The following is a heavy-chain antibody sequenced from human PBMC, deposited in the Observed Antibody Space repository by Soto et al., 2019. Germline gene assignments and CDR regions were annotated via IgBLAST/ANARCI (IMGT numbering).Heavy chain of an antibody. J-gene: IGHJ4*02. CDR2: IYYSGST. V-gene: IGHV4-59*01. CDR1: GGSISSYY. Sequence: KVSETLSLTCTVSGGSISSYYWSWIRQPPGKGLEWIGYIYYSGSTNYNPSLKSRVTISVDTSKNQFSLKLSSVTAADTAVYYCARQEFDWLFFDYWGQGTLVTVSS. CDR3: ARQEFDWLFFDY. D-gene: IGHD3-9*01.